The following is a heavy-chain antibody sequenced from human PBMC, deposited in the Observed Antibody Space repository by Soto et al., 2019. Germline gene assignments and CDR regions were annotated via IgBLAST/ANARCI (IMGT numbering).Heavy chain of an antibody. J-gene: IGHJ3*02. CDR1: GFICSSYD. Sequence: EVQLVESGGGLVQPGGSLRLSCAASGFICSSYDMSWVRQAPGKGLEWVSTILVGGSPHYEDSVRGRFTISRDGSKNTVYLQMNSLTAGDTAVYYCAKATATGGGAFDICGQGTMVTVSS. CDR3: AKATATGGGAFDI. CDR2: ILVGGSP. V-gene: IGHV3-23*04. D-gene: IGHD2-8*02.